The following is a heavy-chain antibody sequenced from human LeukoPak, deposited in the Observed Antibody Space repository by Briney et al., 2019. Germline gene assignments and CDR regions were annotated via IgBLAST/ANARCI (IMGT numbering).Heavy chain of an antibody. D-gene: IGHD5-18*01. CDR3: TTGVYSYGNFDY. CDR1: GFTVSSNY. CDR2: IKSKTDGGTT. V-gene: IGHV3-15*01. Sequence: PGGSLRLSCAASGFTVSSNYMSWVRQAPGKGLEWVGRIKSKTDGGTTDYAAPVKGRFTISRDDSKNTLYLQMNSLKTEDTAVYYCTTGVYSYGNFDYWGQGTLVTVSS. J-gene: IGHJ4*02.